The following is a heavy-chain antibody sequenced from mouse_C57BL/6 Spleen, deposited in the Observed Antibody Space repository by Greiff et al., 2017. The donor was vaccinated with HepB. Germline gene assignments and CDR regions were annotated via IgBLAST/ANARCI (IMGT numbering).Heavy chain of an antibody. CDR1: GYTFTSYW. D-gene: IGHD2-1*01. Sequence: QVQLQQPGAELVKPGASVKLSCKASGYTFTSYWMQWVKQRPGQGLEWIGEIDPSDSYTNYNQKFKGKATLTVDTSSSTAYMQLSSLTSEDSAVYYCARGNYGSAMDYWGQGASVTVSS. V-gene: IGHV1-50*01. J-gene: IGHJ4*01. CDR3: ARGNYGSAMDY. CDR2: IDPSDSYT.